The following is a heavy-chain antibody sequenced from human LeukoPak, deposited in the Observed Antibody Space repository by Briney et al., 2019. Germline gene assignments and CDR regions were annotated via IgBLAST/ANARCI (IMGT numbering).Heavy chain of an antibody. V-gene: IGHV1-18*01. CDR3: ARSRYFDPLSSFEY. J-gene: IGHJ4*02. Sequence: ASVKVSCKASGYIFTSYDINWVRQAPGQGLEWMGWISPYNGNTNYAQKLQGRVTMTTDTSTSTAYMELRSLRSDDTAVYYCARSRYFDPLSSFEYWGQGTLVTVSS. CDR2: ISPYNGNT. CDR1: GYIFTSYD. D-gene: IGHD3-9*01.